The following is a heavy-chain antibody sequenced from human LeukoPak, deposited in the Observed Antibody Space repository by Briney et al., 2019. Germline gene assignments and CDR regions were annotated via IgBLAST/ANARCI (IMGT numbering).Heavy chain of an antibody. V-gene: IGHV3-23*01. CDR1: GGSISSSN. CDR2: ISGSGGST. D-gene: IGHD2-15*01. CDR3: AKFWCSGGSCSWHYYGMDV. J-gene: IGHJ6*02. Sequence: GTLSLTCAVSGGSISSSNWWSWVRQAPGKGLEWVSTISGSGGSTYYTDSVKGRFTISRDNSKNTLYLQMNSLRAEDTAVYYCAKFWCSGGSCSWHYYGMDVWGQGTTVTVSS.